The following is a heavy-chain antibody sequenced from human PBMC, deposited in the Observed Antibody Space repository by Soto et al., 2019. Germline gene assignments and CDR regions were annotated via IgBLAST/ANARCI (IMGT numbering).Heavy chain of an antibody. D-gene: IGHD2-21*01. V-gene: IGHV1-2*02. CDR3: ARGLVKPLDI. CDR1: GYTFTTYH. CDR2: VNPGSGGT. Sequence: QVHLVQSGTEVKKPGASVKVSCKTSGYTFTTYHLHWVRQAPGQGLEWMGWVNPGSGGTNYAPKFQGRLTMTRDTSITTAYLELSGLTSGDTAIYYCARGLVKPLDIWGQGTLVSVSS. J-gene: IGHJ4*02.